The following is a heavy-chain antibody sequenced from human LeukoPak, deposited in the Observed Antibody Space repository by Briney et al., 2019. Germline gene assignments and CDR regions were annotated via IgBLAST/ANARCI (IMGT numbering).Heavy chain of an antibody. CDR3: ARTTRYSGYVLDY. J-gene: IGHJ4*02. Sequence: SETLSLTCTVSGGSISSSSYYWGWIRQPAGKGLEWIGRIYTSGSTNYNPSLKSRVTMSVDTSKNQFSLKLSSVTAADTAVYYCARTTRYSGYVLDYWGQGTLVTVSS. CDR1: GGSISSSSYY. D-gene: IGHD5-12*01. V-gene: IGHV4-61*02. CDR2: IYTSGST.